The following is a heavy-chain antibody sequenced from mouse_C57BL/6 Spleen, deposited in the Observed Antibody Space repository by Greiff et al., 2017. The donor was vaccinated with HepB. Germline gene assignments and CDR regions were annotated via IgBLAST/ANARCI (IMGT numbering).Heavy chain of an antibody. CDR1: GYTFTDYE. Sequence: QVQLQQSGAELVRPGASVTLSCKASGYTFTDYEMHWVKQTPVHGLEWIGAIDPETGGTAYNQKFKGKAILTADKSSSTAYMELRSLTSEDSAVYYCTRGGDYPYYAMDYWGQGTSVTVSS. D-gene: IGHD2-4*01. V-gene: IGHV1-15*01. J-gene: IGHJ4*01. CDR3: TRGGDYPYYAMDY. CDR2: IDPETGGT.